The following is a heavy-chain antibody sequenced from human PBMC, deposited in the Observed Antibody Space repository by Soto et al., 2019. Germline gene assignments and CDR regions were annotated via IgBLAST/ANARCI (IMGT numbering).Heavy chain of an antibody. Sequence: SETLSLTCNVSGGSIRSYYWSWIRQPAGKALEWIGRIYTSGTTNYNPSLKSRATMLIDTSKNQFSLILSSVTAADTAVYYCAREGASGFGMDVWGQGATVTVSS. V-gene: IGHV4-4*07. CDR2: IYTSGTT. D-gene: IGHD1-26*01. CDR3: AREGASGFGMDV. J-gene: IGHJ6*02. CDR1: GGSIRSYY.